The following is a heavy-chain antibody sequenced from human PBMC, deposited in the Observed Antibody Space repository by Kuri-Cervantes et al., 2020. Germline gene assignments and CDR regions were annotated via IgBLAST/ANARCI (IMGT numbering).Heavy chain of an antibody. CDR3: ARRPPQSAFDV. V-gene: IGHV4-59*05. CDR2: IYSSGST. J-gene: IGHJ3*01. CDR1: GGSISSYY. Sequence: GSLRLSCTVSGGSISSYYWSWIRQPAGKGLEWIGSIYSSGSTYYNPSLTSRVTISVDTSKNQFSLKLSSVTAADTAVYYCARRPPQSAFDVWGQGTMVTVSS.